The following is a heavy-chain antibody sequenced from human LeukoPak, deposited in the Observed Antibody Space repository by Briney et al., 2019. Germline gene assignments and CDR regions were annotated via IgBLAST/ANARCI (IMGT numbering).Heavy chain of an antibody. CDR1: GGSFSGYY. J-gene: IGHJ4*02. CDR2: INHSGST. V-gene: IGHV4-34*01. D-gene: IGHD3-3*01. CDR3: ARGPFDFWSGYRVDY. Sequence: SETLSLTCAVYGGSFSGYYWSWIRQPPGKGLEWIGEINHSGSTNYNPSLKSRVTISVDTSKNQFSLKLSSVTAADTAVYYCARGPFDFWSGYRVDYWGQGTLVTVSS.